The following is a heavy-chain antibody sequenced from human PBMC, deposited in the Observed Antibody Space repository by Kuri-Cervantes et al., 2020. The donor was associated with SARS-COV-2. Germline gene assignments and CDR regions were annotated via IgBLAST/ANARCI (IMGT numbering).Heavy chain of an antibody. V-gene: IGHV3-21*04. Sequence: GESLKISCAASGFTFSSYSMNWVRQAPGKGLEWVSSISSSSSYIYYADSVKGRFTISRESSKNTLYLQMKILRAEDTAVDYCAKGRYYGSGSYYWGTDYWGQGTLVTVSS. J-gene: IGHJ4*02. D-gene: IGHD3-10*01. CDR2: ISSSSSYI. CDR3: AKGRYYGSGSYYWGTDY. CDR1: GFTFSSYS.